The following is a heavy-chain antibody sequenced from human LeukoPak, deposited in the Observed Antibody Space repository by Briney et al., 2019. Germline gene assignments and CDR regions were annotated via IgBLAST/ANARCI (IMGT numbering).Heavy chain of an antibody. J-gene: IGHJ4*02. Sequence: PSETLSLTCAVYGGSFSGYYWSWIRQPPGKGLEWIGEINHSGSTNYNPSLKSRVTISVDTSKNQFSLKLSSVTAADTAVYYCARIHRVVRGAKYYFDYWGQGTLVTVSS. CDR2: INHSGST. V-gene: IGHV4-34*01. CDR3: ARIHRVVRGAKYYFDY. D-gene: IGHD3-10*01. CDR1: GGSFSGYY.